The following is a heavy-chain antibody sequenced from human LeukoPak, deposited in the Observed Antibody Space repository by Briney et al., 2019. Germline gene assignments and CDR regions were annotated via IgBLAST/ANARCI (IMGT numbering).Heavy chain of an antibody. CDR3: ARAGTMVSTIGY. CDR1: GGSITSNGYY. J-gene: IGHJ4*02. V-gene: IGHV4-39*07. CDR2: IYQSGTT. D-gene: IGHD4/OR15-4a*01. Sequence: SETLSLTSIVSGGSITSNGYYWAWIRQPPGMGLEWMGSIYQSGTTYYNSSLKSRVSMSIATSKNQFSLTLRSVTAADTAVYFCARAGTMVSTIGYWGQGTLVTVCS.